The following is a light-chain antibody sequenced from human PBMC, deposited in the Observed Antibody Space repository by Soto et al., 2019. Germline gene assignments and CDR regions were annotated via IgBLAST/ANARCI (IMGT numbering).Light chain of an antibody. Sequence: QCGLAQPASVSGSPGQSIAISCTGTSSDVGNYKYVSWYQQHPGKAPKLRIYEVSNRPSGVSNRFSGSKSGNTASLTISRLQAEDETDYYCSSYTSSGTYVFGTGNKVTVL. J-gene: IGLJ1*01. V-gene: IGLV2-14*01. CDR2: EVS. CDR1: SSDVGNYKY. CDR3: SSYTSSGTYV.